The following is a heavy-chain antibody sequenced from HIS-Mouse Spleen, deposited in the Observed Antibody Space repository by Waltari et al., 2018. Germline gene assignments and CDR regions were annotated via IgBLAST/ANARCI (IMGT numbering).Heavy chain of an antibody. J-gene: IGHJ2*01. CDR2: IYYSGGT. CDR3: AREIPYSSSWYDWYFDL. CDR1: GGSISSSSYY. D-gene: IGHD6-13*01. Sequence: QLQLQESGPGLVKPSETLSLTCTVSGGSISSSSYYWGWIRQPPGKGLEGIGSIYYSGGTDYSPSLKSRGTRSVDPSKNQFSLKLSSVTAADTAVYYCAREIPYSSSWYDWYFDLWGRGTLVTVSS. V-gene: IGHV4-39*07.